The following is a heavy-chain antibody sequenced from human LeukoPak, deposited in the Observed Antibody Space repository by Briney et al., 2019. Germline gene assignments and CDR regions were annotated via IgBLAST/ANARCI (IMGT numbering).Heavy chain of an antibody. V-gene: IGHV3-21*01. CDR2: ISSSSSYI. CDR3: ARDGDHLYYFDY. Sequence: GGSLRLSCAASGFTFSSYSMNWVRQAPGKGLEWVSSISSSSSYIYYADSVKGRFTISRDNAKNSLYLQMNSLRAEDTAVYYCARDGDHLYYFDYWGQGTLVTVSS. J-gene: IGHJ4*02. CDR1: GFTFSSYS. D-gene: IGHD7-27*01.